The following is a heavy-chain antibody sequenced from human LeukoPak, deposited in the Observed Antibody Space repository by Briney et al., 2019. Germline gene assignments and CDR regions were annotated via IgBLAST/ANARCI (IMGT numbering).Heavy chain of an antibody. J-gene: IGHJ5*02. CDR1: GDSISSGDYY. CDR3: ARFDYYDSGFDP. D-gene: IGHD3-22*01. CDR2: ISSSGST. Sequence: SETLSLTCTVSGDSISSGDYYWSWIRQPAGKGLEWIGRISSSGSTNYNPSLKSRVTISVDTSKNQFSLKLSSVTAADTAVYYCARFDYYDSGFDPWGQGTLVTVSS. V-gene: IGHV4-61*02.